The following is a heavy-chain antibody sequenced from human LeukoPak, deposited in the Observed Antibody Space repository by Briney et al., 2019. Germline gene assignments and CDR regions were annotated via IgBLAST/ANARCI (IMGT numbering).Heavy chain of an antibody. CDR3: ARVDGYKLYYFDY. V-gene: IGHV3-7*01. CDR1: GFTFSSYW. Sequence: GGSLRLSCAASGFTFSSYWMSWVRQAPGKGLEWVASIKQDGSEKYYVDSVKGRFTISRDNAKNSLYLQMNSLRAEDTAVYYCARVDGYKLYYFDYWGQGTLVTVSS. D-gene: IGHD5-24*01. CDR2: IKQDGSEK. J-gene: IGHJ4*02.